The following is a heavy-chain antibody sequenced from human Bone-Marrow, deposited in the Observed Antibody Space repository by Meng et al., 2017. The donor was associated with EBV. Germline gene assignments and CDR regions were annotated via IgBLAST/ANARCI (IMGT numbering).Heavy chain of an antibody. CDR2: ISAYNGNT. J-gene: IGHJ4*02. V-gene: IGHV1-18*01. CDR3: ARIGYCTGGVCYGYFDY. CDR1: GYTFTSYG. D-gene: IGHD2-8*02. Sequence: QVQLVQSGAEVKKPRASVKVSCKASGYTFTSYGISWVRQAPGQGLEWMGWISAYNGNTNYAQKLQGRVTMTTDTSTSTAYMELRSLRSDDTAVYYCARIGYCTGGVCYGYFDYWGQGTMVTVSS.